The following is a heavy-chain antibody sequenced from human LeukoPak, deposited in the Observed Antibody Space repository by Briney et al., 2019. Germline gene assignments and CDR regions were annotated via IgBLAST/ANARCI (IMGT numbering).Heavy chain of an antibody. D-gene: IGHD5-12*01. J-gene: IGHJ6*02. CDR2: IIPIFGTA. CDR1: GGTFSSYA. Sequence: SVKVSCKASGGTFSSYAISWVRQAPGQGLEWMGGIIPIFGTANYAQKFQGRVTITADESTSTAYMELSSLRSEDTAVYYCARCGYSGYGDDDYYYSMDVWGQGTTVTVSS. CDR3: ARCGYSGYGDDDYYYSMDV. V-gene: IGHV1-69*13.